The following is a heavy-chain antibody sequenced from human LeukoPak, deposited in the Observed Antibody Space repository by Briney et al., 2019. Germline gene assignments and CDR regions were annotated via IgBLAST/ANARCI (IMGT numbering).Heavy chain of an antibody. CDR1: GGSISNYY. CDR3: ARDRGELYDY. V-gene: IGHV4-59*12. J-gene: IGHJ4*02. CDR2: IYYSGST. Sequence: SETLSLTCTVSGGSISNYYWSWIRQPPGKGLECIGYIYYSGSTNYNPSLKSRVTISLDTSKNQFSLKLSSVTAADTAVYYCARDRGELYDYWGQGTLVTVSS. D-gene: IGHD3-10*01.